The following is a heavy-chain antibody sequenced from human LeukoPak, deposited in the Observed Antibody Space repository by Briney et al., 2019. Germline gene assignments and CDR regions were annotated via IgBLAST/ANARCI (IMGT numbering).Heavy chain of an antibody. CDR3: AREVHSNYDY. CDR2: IKQDGSED. J-gene: IGHJ4*02. D-gene: IGHD4-11*01. V-gene: IGHV3-7*01. Sequence: GGSLGLSCAASGFSFSSYWMSWMRQAPGKGLDWVASIKQDGSEDYYVDSVKGRFTISRDNAKNSLYLQMNSLRAEDAAMCYCAREVHSNYDYWGQGTLVTVSS. CDR1: GFSFSSYW.